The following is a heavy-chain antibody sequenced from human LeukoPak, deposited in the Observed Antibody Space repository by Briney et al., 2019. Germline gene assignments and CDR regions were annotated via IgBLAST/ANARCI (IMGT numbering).Heavy chain of an antibody. D-gene: IGHD6-19*01. Sequence: ASVKVSCKASGYTFTGYYIHWVRQAPGQGLEWMGWINPNSGGTRYAQKFQGRVTMTRDTSISTAYMELSRLRSDDTAVYYCARDGTAVADYWGQGTLVTVSS. CDR1: GYTFTGYY. J-gene: IGHJ4*02. V-gene: IGHV1-2*02. CDR3: ARDGTAVADY. CDR2: INPNSGGT.